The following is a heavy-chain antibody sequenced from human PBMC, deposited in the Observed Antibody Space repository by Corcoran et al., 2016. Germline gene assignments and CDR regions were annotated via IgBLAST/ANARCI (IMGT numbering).Heavy chain of an antibody. J-gene: IGHJ5*02. CDR3: ARCPFYPWGWFDP. CDR2: AYYSGST. CDR1: GGSIINYSYY. D-gene: IGHD3-16*01. V-gene: IGHV4-39*07. Sequence: QLQLQESGPGLVKPSETLSLTCIVSGGSIINYSYYWGWIRQPPGKGLEWIGGAYYSGSTFYNPSLKSRVTISVDTSKNQFSLKLNSVTAADTAMYYCARCPFYPWGWFDPWGQGTLVTVSS.